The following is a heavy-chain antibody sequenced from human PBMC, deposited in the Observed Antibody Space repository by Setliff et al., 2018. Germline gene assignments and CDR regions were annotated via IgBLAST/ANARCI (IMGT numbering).Heavy chain of an antibody. CDR2: IIPIFGSA. V-gene: IGHV1-69*05. Sequence: ASVKVSCKTSGYTFTNYGINWVRQAPGQGLEWMGGIIPIFGSANYARKFQGRVTMTRDTSTSTVYMELSSLRSEDTAVYYCARSTSWFSTNYWGKGTTVTVSS. J-gene: IGHJ6*04. CDR3: ARSTSWFSTNY. D-gene: IGHD1-1*01. CDR1: GYTFTNYG.